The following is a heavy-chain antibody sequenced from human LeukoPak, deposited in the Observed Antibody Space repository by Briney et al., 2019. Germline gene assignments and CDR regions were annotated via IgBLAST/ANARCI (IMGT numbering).Heavy chain of an antibody. CDR3: AKDVLDGSYFDY. J-gene: IGHJ4*02. V-gene: IGHV3-23*01. D-gene: IGHD1-26*01. CDR2: ISGGGRNT. CDR1: GITFSNYD. Sequence: GSLRLSCAASGITFSNYDMSWVRQAPGKGLEWVSAISGGGRNTYYAASVKGRFTISRDNSKNMLHLQMNSLRAEDTAVYYCAKDVLDGSYFDYWGQGTLVTVSS.